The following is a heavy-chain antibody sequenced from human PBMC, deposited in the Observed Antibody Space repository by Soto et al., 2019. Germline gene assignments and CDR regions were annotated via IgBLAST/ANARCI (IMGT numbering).Heavy chain of an antibody. J-gene: IGHJ4*02. Sequence: GGSLRLSCAASGFTFSNAWMSWVRQAPGKGLEWVGRIKSKTDGGTPDYAAPVKGRFTISRDDSKNTLYLQMNSLKTEATAVYYCTTTAPGDRVAGWGQGTLVTVSS. CDR3: TTTAPGDRVAG. CDR2: IKSKTDGGTP. CDR1: GFTFSNAW. V-gene: IGHV3-15*01. D-gene: IGHD7-27*01.